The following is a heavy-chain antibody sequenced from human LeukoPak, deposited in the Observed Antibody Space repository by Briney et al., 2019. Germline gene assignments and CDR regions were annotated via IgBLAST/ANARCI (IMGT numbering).Heavy chain of an antibody. V-gene: IGHV1-2*02. D-gene: IGHD2-2*02. CDR1: GYIFSDYY. CDR2: INPKSGAA. Sequence: GASVKVSCKASGYIFSDYYMHWVRQAPGQGLEWLGWINPKSGAADYAQQFRGRVTMTRDTSISTAYMELNRLKSDDTAVYYCARELSAAIFRHPLDNWGQGTTVTVSS. CDR3: ARELSAAIFRHPLDN. J-gene: IGHJ3*02.